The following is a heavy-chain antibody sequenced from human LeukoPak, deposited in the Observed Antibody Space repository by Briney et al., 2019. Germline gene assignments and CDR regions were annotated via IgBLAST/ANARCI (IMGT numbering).Heavy chain of an antibody. Sequence: GGSLRLSCTASGFTFGEYGMSWVRQAPGKGLEWVGFIRSRAYGETTDYAASVKGRFIISRGDSKTIAYLQMNSLTAEDTAVYYCTRVVVTQRWSFDYWGQGTLVTVSS. CDR1: GFTFGEYG. V-gene: IGHV3-49*04. J-gene: IGHJ4*02. D-gene: IGHD2-15*01. CDR3: TRVVVTQRWSFDY. CDR2: IRSRAYGETT.